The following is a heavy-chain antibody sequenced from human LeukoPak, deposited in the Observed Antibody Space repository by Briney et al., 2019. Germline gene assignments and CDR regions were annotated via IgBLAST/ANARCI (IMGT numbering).Heavy chain of an antibody. J-gene: IGHJ4*02. D-gene: IGHD3-22*01. CDR1: GGSFSGYY. V-gene: IGHV4-34*01. CDR2: INHSGST. Sequence: PSETLSLTCAVYGGSFSGYYWSWIRQPPGKGLEWIGEINHSGSTNYNPSLKSRVTISVDTSKNQFSLKLSPVTAADTAVYYCARGDLDSSGYYLRWGQGTLVTVSS. CDR3: ARGDLDSSGYYLR.